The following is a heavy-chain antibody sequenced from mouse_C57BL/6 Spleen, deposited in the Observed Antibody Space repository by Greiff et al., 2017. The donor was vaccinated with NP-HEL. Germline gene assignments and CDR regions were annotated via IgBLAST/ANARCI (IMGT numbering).Heavy chain of an antibody. V-gene: IGHV2-9-1*01. D-gene: IGHD1-1*01. CDR3: AKNLITPGYYFDY. CDR2: IWTGGGT. J-gene: IGHJ2*02. Sequence: QVQLQQSGPGLVAPSQSLSITCTVSGFSLTSYAISWVRQPPGKGLEWLGVIWTGGGTNDNSALKSRLSISKDKSKSQAFLIMNSLQTADTARYYCAKNLITPGYYFDYWGQGTSLTVSS. CDR1: GFSLTSYA.